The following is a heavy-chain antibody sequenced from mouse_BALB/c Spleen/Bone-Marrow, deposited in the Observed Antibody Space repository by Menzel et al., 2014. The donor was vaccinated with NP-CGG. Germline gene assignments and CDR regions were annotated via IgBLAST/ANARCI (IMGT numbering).Heavy chain of an antibody. CDR1: EYEFPSHD. CDR3: ARHEFYYAMDY. CDR2: INSDGGIT. V-gene: IGHV5-2*01. Sequence: VQLQQSGGGLVQPGESLKLSCESNEYEFPSHDMSWVRKTPEKRLELVAAINSDGGITNYPDTMERRFTISRDNTKKTLYLQMSSLRSEDTALYYCARHEFYYAMDYWGQGTSVTVSS. J-gene: IGHJ4*01.